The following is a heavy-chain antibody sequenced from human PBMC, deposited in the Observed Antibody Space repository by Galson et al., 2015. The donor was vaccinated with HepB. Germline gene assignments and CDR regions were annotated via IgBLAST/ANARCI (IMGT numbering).Heavy chain of an antibody. CDR3: ARDDQSSLYYFDY. CDR2: IWYDGSNK. Sequence: SLRLSCAASGFTFSSYGMHWFRQAPGKGLEWVAIIWYDGSNKYYADSVKGRFTISRDNSKNTLYLQMNSLRAEDTAVYFCARDDQSSLYYFDYWGQGTLVTVSS. J-gene: IGHJ4*02. D-gene: IGHD3-16*01. V-gene: IGHV3-33*01. CDR1: GFTFSSYG.